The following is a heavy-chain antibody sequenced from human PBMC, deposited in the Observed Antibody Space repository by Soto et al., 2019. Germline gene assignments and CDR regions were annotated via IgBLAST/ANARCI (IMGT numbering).Heavy chain of an antibody. D-gene: IGHD3-3*01. CDR3: ARTNDFWSGTLRHDAFDI. CDR2: FYSSGST. J-gene: IGHJ3*02. Sequence: SETLSLTCAVYGGSFSGYYWTWIRQPPGTGLEWIGSFYSSGSTSYNPSLESRVTISVDTSKNQFSLKLSSMTAADTAVYYCARTNDFWSGTLRHDAFDIWGQGTTVTVSS. CDR1: GGSFSGYY. V-gene: IGHV4-59*01.